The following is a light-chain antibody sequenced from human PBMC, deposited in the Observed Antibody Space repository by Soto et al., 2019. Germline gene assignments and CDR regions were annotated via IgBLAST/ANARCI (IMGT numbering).Light chain of an antibody. J-gene: IGLJ3*02. CDR3: IAYTMNSILL. V-gene: IGLV2-14*03. Sequence: QSALTQPPSASGSPGQSVTISCTGTSSDVGGYNFVSWYQQHPGKAPKFMIYEVTNRPSGVSDRFSGSKSGNTASLTISGLQAEDEADYYCIAYTMNSILLFGGGTKVTVL. CDR1: SSDVGGYNF. CDR2: EVT.